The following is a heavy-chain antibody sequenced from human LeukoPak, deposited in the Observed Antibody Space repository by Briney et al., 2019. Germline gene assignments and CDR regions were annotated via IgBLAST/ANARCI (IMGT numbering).Heavy chain of an antibody. V-gene: IGHV7-4-1*02. Sequence: ASVKVSCKAPGYTFTTYAMNWVRQAPGQGLEWMGWINTNTGNPTYAQDFTGRFVFSLDTSVSTAYLQISSLKAEDTAVYYCASSYCSGGHCYPQQTVYYFDFWGQGTLVTVSS. CDR2: INTNTGNP. CDR3: ASSYCSGGHCYPQQTVYYFDF. J-gene: IGHJ4*02. CDR1: GYTFTTYA. D-gene: IGHD2-15*01.